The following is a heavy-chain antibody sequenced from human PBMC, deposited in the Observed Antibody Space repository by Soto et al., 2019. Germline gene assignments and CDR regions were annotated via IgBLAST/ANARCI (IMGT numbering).Heavy chain of an antibody. J-gene: IGHJ4*02. Sequence: EVQLLESGGGLVQPGGSLRLSCAASGFTFSNYAVTWVRQAPGKGLEWVSTISGSGGSTYYADSVKGRFTLSRDNSKNTLSLQMNSLRAEDTAVYYCAKDQGSSWYEIDYWGQGTLVTVSS. CDR1: GFTFSNYA. V-gene: IGHV3-23*01. D-gene: IGHD6-13*01. CDR3: AKDQGSSWYEIDY. CDR2: ISGSGGST.